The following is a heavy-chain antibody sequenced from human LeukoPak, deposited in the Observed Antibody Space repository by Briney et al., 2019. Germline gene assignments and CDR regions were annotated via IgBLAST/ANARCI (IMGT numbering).Heavy chain of an antibody. J-gene: IGHJ5*02. CDR3: ARSPRSNSRGWYNWFDP. V-gene: IGHV3-74*01. D-gene: IGHD6-19*01. CDR1: GFTFSSYC. CDR2: INSDGSSI. Sequence: GGSLRLSCAASGFTFSSYCMHWARQAPGEWLVWVSRINSDGSSISYADSVEGRLTISRDNAKNTLYLQMNSLRAEDTAMYYCARSPRSNSRGWYNWFDPWGQGTLVTVSS.